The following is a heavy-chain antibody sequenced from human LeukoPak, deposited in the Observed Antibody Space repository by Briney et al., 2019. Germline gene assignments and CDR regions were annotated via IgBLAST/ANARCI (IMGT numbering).Heavy chain of an antibody. CDR1: GFSLSDTW. CDR3: TTGVNYGDSPFDY. D-gene: IGHD4-17*01. CDR2: IKSKTDGGKT. J-gene: IGHJ4*02. Sequence: GGSLRLSCAASGFSLSDTWMSWVRHAPGKGVEWVGRIKSKTDGGKTDYAAPVKGRFTISRDDSKNTLYLQMISLKTEDTAVYYCTTGVNYGDSPFDYWGQGTLVTVSS. V-gene: IGHV3-15*01.